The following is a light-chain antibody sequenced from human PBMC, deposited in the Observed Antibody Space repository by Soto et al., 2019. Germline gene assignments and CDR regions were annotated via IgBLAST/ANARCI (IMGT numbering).Light chain of an antibody. CDR1: QSVSSSY. V-gene: IGKV3-20*01. CDR3: QQYGSWNGT. CDR2: GAS. J-gene: IGKJ1*01. Sequence: EIVLTQSPGTLSLSPGERATLSCRASQSVSSSYLAWYQQKPGQAPRLLIYGASSRATGIPDRFSGSGSGTDFTLTISILEPEDFAVYYCQQYGSWNGTFGQGTKVEIK.